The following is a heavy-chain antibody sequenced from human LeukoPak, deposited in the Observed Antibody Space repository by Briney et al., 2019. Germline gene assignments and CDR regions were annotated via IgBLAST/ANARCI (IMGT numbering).Heavy chain of an antibody. CDR1: GFTFNNYA. V-gene: IGHV3-23*01. CDR3: SKDVNYYHTSSAIFRVGY. D-gene: IGHD3-22*01. CDR2: IGGGGSST. Sequence: GGSLRLSCAASGFTFNNYAISWVRQAPGKGLEWVSAIGGGGSSTYFADSVKGRFTISRDNSKNTLYLQMNSLRAEDTAVYYCSKDVNYYHTSSAIFRVGYWGQGALVTVSS. J-gene: IGHJ4*02.